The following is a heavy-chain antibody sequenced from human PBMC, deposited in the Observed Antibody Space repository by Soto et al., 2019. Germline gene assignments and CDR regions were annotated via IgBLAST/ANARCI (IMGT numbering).Heavy chain of an antibody. CDR3: AHTPFYYGSGSSHPFEY. V-gene: IGHV2-5*02. J-gene: IGHJ4*02. CDR1: GFSLIPPGVG. Sequence: SGPTLVNPTHTLTLTCTFSGFSLIPPGVGLGLIRQPPGKALEWLGFIYGDDDKRYSPSLESRLIITKDTSKNQVVLTMTNMDPVDTATYYCAHTPFYYGSGSSHPFEYWGQGILVTVSS. CDR2: IYGDDDK. D-gene: IGHD3-10*01.